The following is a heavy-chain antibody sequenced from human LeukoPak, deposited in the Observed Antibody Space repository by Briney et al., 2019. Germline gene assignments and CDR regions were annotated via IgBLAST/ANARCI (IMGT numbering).Heavy chain of an antibody. Sequence: GGSLRLSCAASGFTFRDYWMHWIRQAPGKGLVWVSRIKGDGSHTIYADSVKGRFTNSRDNAKNTLYLQMKSLRVEDTALYYCVRDWDHFDFDSWGQGTLVTVSS. J-gene: IGHJ5*01. V-gene: IGHV3-74*01. CDR1: GFTFRDYW. CDR3: VRDWDHFDFDS. D-gene: IGHD1-26*01. CDR2: IKGDGSHT.